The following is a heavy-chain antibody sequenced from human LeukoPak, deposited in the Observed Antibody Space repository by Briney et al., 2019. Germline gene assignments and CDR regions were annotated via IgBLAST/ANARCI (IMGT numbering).Heavy chain of an antibody. CDR2: MNPNSGNT. D-gene: IGHD3-9*01. CDR3: ARGGIRYFDWLLLPTDYYGMDV. Sequence: ASVKVSCKASGYTFTSYDINWVRQATGQGLEWMGWMNPNSGNTGYAQKFQGRVTMTRNTSISTDYMELSSLRSEDTAVYYCARGGIRYFDWLLLPTDYYGMDVWGQGTTVTVSS. V-gene: IGHV1-8*01. CDR1: GYTFTSYD. J-gene: IGHJ6*02.